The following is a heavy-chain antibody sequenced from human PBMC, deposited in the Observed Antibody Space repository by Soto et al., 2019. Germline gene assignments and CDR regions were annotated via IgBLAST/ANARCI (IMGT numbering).Heavy chain of an antibody. CDR3: AKEVTAAPLPNWFDP. Sequence: TGGSLRLSCAASGFTFSSYAMSWVRQAPGKGLEWVSAISGSGGSTYYADSVKGRFTISRDNSKNTLYLQMNSLRAEDTAVYYCAKEVTAAPLPNWFDPWGQGTLVTVSS. V-gene: IGHV3-23*01. D-gene: IGHD2-2*01. CDR2: ISGSGGST. J-gene: IGHJ5*02. CDR1: GFTFSSYA.